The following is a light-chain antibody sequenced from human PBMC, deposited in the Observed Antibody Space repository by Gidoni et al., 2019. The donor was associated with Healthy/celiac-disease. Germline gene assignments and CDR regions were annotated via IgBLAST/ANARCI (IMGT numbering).Light chain of an antibody. CDR3: QKYNSAPPDT. J-gene: IGKJ5*01. CDR2: ATY. CDR1: QGISNY. V-gene: IGKV1-27*01. Sequence: DIQMTQSPSSLSASVGDRVTITCRASQGISNYLARYQQKPGKVPNLLIYATYTLQSGVPSRFSGSGSETDFTRTVSSLQPEDIATYYCQKYNSAPPDTFXQXTRLEIK.